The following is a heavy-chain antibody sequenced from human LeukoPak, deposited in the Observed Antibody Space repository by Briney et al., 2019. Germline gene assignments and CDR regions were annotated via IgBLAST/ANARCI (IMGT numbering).Heavy chain of an antibody. CDR3: AREGPSDNFDY. CDR1: GFTFSSFY. J-gene: IGHJ4*02. V-gene: IGHV3-48*03. Sequence: QPGGSLRLFCAASGFTFSSFYVNWVRQAPGKGLEWLSFISSGTSPIYYADSVKGRFTISRDTAKNSVYLQMNSLRAEDTAVYYCAREGPSDNFDYCGQGTLVTVSS. CDR2: ISSGTSPI.